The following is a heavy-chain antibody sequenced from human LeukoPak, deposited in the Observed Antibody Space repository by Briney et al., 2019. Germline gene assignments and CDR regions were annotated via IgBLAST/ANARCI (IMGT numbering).Heavy chain of an antibody. D-gene: IGHD3-10*01. CDR1: GFTFSSYA. CDR3: ARGSIAPSILWFGESPDY. J-gene: IGHJ4*02. CDR2: ISYDGSNK. V-gene: IGHV3-30-3*01. Sequence: PGGSLRLSCAASGFTFSSYAMHWVRQAPGKGLERVAVISYDGSNKYYADSVKGRFTISRDNSKNTLYLQMNSLRAEDTAVYYCARGSIAPSILWFGESPDYWGQGTLVTVSS.